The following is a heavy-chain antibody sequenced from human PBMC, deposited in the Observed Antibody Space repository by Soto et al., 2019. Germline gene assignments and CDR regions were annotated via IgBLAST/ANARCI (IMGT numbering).Heavy chain of an antibody. CDR1: GYTFTSYG. Sequence: GASVKVSCKASGYTFTSYGISWVRRAPGQGLEWMGWISAYNGNTNYAQKLQGRVTMTTDTSTSTAYMELRSLRSDDTAVYYCARNDDTPYYYYGMDVWAKGPRSRLL. V-gene: IGHV1-18*04. CDR3: ARNDDTPYYYYGMDV. CDR2: ISAYNGNT. D-gene: IGHD3-22*01. J-gene: IGHJ6*02.